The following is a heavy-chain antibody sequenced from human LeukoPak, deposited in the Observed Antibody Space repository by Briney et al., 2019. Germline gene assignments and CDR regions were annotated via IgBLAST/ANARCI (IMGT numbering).Heavy chain of an antibody. CDR1: GFTFSSYE. CDR3: ARTDIVVVVAASSPYYYGMDV. J-gene: IGHJ6*04. CDR2: ISSSGSTI. V-gene: IGHV3-48*03. D-gene: IGHD2-15*01. Sequence: GGSLRLSCAAFGFTFSSYEMNWVRQAPGKGLEWVSYISSSGSTIYYADSVKGRFTISRDNAKNSLYLQMNSLRAEDTAVYYCARTDIVVVVAASSPYYYGMDVWGKGTTVTVSS.